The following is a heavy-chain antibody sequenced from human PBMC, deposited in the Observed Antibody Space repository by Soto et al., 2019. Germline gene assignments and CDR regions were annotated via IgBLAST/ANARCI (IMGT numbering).Heavy chain of an antibody. CDR3: ARDGKLHYYDSSGEGGIDV. CDR2: IIPIFGTA. Sequence: QVQLVQSGAEVKKPGSSVKVSCKASGGTFSSYAISWVRQAPGQGLEWMGGIIPIFGTANYAQKFQGRVTITADEYTSTAYMELSSLRSEDTAVYYCARDGKLHYYDSSGEGGIDVWGQGTTVTVSS. D-gene: IGHD3-22*01. CDR1: GGTFSSYA. J-gene: IGHJ6*02. V-gene: IGHV1-69*01.